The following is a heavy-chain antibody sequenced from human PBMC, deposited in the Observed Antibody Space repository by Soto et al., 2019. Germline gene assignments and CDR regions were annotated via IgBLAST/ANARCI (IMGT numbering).Heavy chain of an antibody. Sequence: EVQLLESGGGLVQPGGSLRLSCAASGFTFSSYAMSWVRQAPGKGLEWVSAISGSGGSTYYADSVKGRFTISRDNSKNTLYLQMNSLRAEDTAVYYCASLGGIYSAIYNHFDYRGQGTLVTVSS. CDR2: ISGSGGST. D-gene: IGHD1-26*01. J-gene: IGHJ4*02. V-gene: IGHV3-23*01. CDR3: ASLGGIYSAIYNHFDY. CDR1: GFTFSSYA.